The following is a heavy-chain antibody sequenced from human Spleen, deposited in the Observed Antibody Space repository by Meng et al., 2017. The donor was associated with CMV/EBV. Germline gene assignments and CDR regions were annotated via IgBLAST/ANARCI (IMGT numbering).Heavy chain of an antibody. CDR1: CDSIRCSSSY. D-gene: IGHD7-27*01. Sequence: SCDSIRCSSSYWGWLRQAPWKGLGWIWSKYYSGASYYNPSLKSRVTLSVDASKTQFSLDLRVVTAADTAVYYCARPPTGDDITFEFWGQGILVTVSS. J-gene: IGHJ4*02. CDR3: ARPPTGDDITFEF. V-gene: IGHV4-39*01. CDR2: KYYSGAS.